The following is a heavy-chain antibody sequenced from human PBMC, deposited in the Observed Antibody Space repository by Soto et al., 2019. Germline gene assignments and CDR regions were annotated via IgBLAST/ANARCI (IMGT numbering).Heavy chain of an antibody. CDR2: ISGSGGST. CDR1: GFTFSSYA. CDR3: AKVREMATITGYYFDY. V-gene: IGHV3-23*01. Sequence: GSLRLSCAASGFTFSSYAMSWVRQAPGKGLEWVSAISGSGGSTYYADSVKGRFTISRDNSKNTLYLQMNSQRAEDTAVYYCAKVREMATITGYYFDYWGQGTLVTVSS. J-gene: IGHJ4*02. D-gene: IGHD5-12*01.